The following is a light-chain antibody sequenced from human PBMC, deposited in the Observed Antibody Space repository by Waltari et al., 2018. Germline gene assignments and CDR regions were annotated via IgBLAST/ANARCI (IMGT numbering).Light chain of an antibody. CDR2: DAS. V-gene: IGKV1-33*01. J-gene: IGKJ4*01. CDR3: QQYDTLSLS. CDR1: QDIGNY. Sequence: DIQMTQSPSSLPASVGDRVTITCQASQDIGNYLNWYQQKPGRAPKLLTYDASNLETGVPSRFSGSGSGTDFTFTITSLQPEDFAIYFCQQYDTLSLSFGGGTKLEIK.